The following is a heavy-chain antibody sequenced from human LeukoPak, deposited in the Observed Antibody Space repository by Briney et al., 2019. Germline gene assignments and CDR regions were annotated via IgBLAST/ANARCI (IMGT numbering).Heavy chain of an antibody. CDR3: ARGLLWLGELFPADI. V-gene: IGHV4-59*01. Sequence: SETLSVTCTVSGGSISSYYWSWIRQPPGKGLEWIGYIYYSGSTNYNPSLKSRVTISVDTSKNQFSLKLSSVTAADTAVYYCARGLLWLGELFPADIWGQGTMVTVSS. CDR1: GGSISSYY. J-gene: IGHJ3*02. D-gene: IGHD3-10*01. CDR2: IYYSGST.